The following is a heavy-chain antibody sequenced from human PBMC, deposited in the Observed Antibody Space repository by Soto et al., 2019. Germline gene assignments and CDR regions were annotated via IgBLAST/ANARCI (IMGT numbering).Heavy chain of an antibody. V-gene: IGHV3-30*03. J-gene: IGHJ4*02. Sequence: QVQLVESGGGVVQPGWSLRLSCAASGFTFSNNGMHWVRQAPGKGLEWVAFISYDGSNTNYIESVKGRFSISRDNSQNILYLKMNILRAEDTAVYYCVTGHHNYFDNWGQGNLVTVSS. CDR2: ISYDGSNT. CDR3: VTGHHNYFDN. CDR1: GFTFSNNG.